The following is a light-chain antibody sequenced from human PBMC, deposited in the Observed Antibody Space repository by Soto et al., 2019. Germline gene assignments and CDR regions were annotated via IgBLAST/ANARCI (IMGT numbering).Light chain of an antibody. CDR3: QQTSSTLRT. V-gene: IGKV1-39*01. J-gene: IGKJ1*01. Sequence: DIQMTQSPTSLPASVGDRVTITCRASQSISSYLNWYQQKPGKAPKLLIYDATNLQSVVPSRFSGSGSGTDFTLTISSLQPEDFATYYCQQTSSTLRTFGQGTKVEIK. CDR1: QSISSY. CDR2: DAT.